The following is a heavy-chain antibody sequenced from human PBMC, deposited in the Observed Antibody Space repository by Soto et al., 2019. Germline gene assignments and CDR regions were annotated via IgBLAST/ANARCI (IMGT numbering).Heavy chain of an antibody. CDR3: AVRGPAGL. V-gene: IGHV4-59*01. J-gene: IGHJ2*01. CDR2: IYHNGDT. CDR1: GGYIRSYF. D-gene: IGHD1-26*01. Sequence: QVQLQESGPGPVKASETLSLTCTISGGYIRSYFWSWIRQAPGKGLEWIGYIYHNGDTNYNPSLESRVTLSVHTSSNQISLKLKSVTDADAAMYYCAVRGPAGLWGRGTLVTVSS.